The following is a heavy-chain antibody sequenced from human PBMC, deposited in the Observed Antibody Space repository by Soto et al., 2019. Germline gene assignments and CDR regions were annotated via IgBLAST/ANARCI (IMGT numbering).Heavy chain of an antibody. CDR3: ARVNAEFAY. Sequence: QVQLVQSGAEVKKPGASVNVSCKASGYTFTTYAMHWVRQAPGQRLEWMGWISAGNGNTKYSQKFQGRVTITRDTSASTAYMELSSLTSEDTAVYYCARVNAEFAYWGQGTLVTVSS. V-gene: IGHV1-3*01. J-gene: IGHJ4*02. CDR1: GYTFTTYA. CDR2: ISAGNGNT.